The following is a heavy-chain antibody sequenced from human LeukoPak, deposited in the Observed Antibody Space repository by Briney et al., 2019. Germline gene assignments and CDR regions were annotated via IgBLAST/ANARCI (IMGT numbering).Heavy chain of an antibody. J-gene: IGHJ4*02. CDR3: ARSDKCTTCSIDY. CDR2: INPSDGGT. D-gene: IGHD2-2*01. Sequence: GASVSVSFKASGYTLTGYYLHWVRQAPGQGFEWMGWINPSDGGTNYAPKFQGRVTMTRDTSISTAFMDLSRLTSDDTAVYFCARSDKCTTCSIDYWGQGTLVIVSS. V-gene: IGHV1-2*02. CDR1: GYTLTGYY.